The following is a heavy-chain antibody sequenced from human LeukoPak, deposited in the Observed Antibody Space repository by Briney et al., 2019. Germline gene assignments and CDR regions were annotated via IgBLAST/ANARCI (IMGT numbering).Heavy chain of an antibody. CDR3: PRGRLMWLLDY. J-gene: IGHJ4*02. CDR2: INHSGST. CDR1: GGSFSGYY. Sequence: PSETLSPTCAVYGGSFSGYYWSWIRQPPGKGLEWIGEINHSGSTNYNPSLKSRVTISVDTSKNQFSLKLSSVTAADTAVYYCPRGRLMWLLDYWGQGTLVTVSS. V-gene: IGHV4-34*01. D-gene: IGHD3-22*01.